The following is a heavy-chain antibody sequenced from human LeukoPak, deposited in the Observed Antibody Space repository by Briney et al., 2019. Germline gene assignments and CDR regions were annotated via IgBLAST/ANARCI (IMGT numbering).Heavy chain of an antibody. J-gene: IGHJ4*02. D-gene: IGHD5-18*01. Sequence: SETLSLTCTVSGGSISSYYWSWIRQPPGKGLEWIGYIYYSGSTNYNPSLKSRVTISVDPSKNQFSLKLSSVTAADTAVYYCARGWIQLWPLDYWGQGTLVTVSS. CDR2: IYYSGST. V-gene: IGHV4-59*01. CDR1: GGSISSYY. CDR3: ARGWIQLWPLDY.